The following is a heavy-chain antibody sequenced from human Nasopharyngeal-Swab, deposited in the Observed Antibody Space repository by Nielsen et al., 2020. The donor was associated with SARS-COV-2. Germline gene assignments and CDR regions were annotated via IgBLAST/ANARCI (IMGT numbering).Heavy chain of an antibody. J-gene: IGHJ6*02. D-gene: IGHD3-16*01. V-gene: IGHV1-8*01. Sequence: ASVKVSCKASGYTFTSYDINWVRQATGQGLEWMGWMNPNSGNTGYAQKFQGRVTMTRNTSISTAYMELSSLRSEDTAVYYCERKGERGREKDYYYYYGMDVWGQGTTVTVSS. CDR1: GYTFTSYD. CDR3: ERKGERGREKDYYYYYGMDV. CDR2: MNPNSGNT.